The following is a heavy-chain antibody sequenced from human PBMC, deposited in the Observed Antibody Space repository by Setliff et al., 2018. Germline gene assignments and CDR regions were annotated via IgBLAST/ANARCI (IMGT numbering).Heavy chain of an antibody. Sequence: PGGSLRLSCAASGFTFSSYWMHWVRQAPGKGLVWVSRINSDGSSTSYADSVKGRFTISRDNSKNTLYLQMNSLRAEDTAVYYCAKFRQQLTWGYYYYGMDVWGQGTTVTVSS. J-gene: IGHJ6*02. V-gene: IGHV3-74*01. CDR2: INSDGSST. D-gene: IGHD6-13*01. CDR3: AKFRQQLTWGYYYYGMDV. CDR1: GFTFSSYW.